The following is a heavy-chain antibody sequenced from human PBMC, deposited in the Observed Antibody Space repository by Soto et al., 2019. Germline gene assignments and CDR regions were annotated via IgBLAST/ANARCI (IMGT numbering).Heavy chain of an antibody. CDR3: ARVMVRGAGNDY. J-gene: IGHJ4*02. CDR2: ISYDGSNK. V-gene: IGHV3-30-3*01. Sequence: QVQLVESGGGVVQPGRSLRLSCAASGFTFSSYAMHWVRQAPGKGLEWVAVISYDGSNKYYADSVKGRFTISRDNSKNTLYLQMISLGAEDTAVYYCARVMVRGAGNDYWGQGTLVTVSS. D-gene: IGHD3-10*01. CDR1: GFTFSSYA.